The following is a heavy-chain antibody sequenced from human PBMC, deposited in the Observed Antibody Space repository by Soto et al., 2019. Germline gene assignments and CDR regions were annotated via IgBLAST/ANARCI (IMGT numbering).Heavy chain of an antibody. CDR3: AREGVAPYYYYGMDV. V-gene: IGHV1-18*01. J-gene: IGHJ6*02. CDR1: GYTFTRFG. D-gene: IGHD5-12*01. CDR2: ISTYNGDT. Sequence: ASVKVSCKASGYTFTRFGIFWVRLAPGQGLEWMGWISTYNGDTNYAQTFQGRVTMTTDTSTSTVHMEVRSLRSDDTAVYYCAREGVAPYYYYGMDVWGQGTPVTVSS.